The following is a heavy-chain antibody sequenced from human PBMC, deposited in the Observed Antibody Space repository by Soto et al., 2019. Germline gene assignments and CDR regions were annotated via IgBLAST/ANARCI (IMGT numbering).Heavy chain of an antibody. J-gene: IGHJ5*02. CDR2: IIPILGIA. Sequence: QVQLVQSGAEVKKPGSSVKVSCKASGGTFSSYTISWVRQAPGQGLEWMGRIIPILGIANYAQKFQGRVTITADKSTSTAYMELSSLGSEDTAVYYCAKAAAGTWWFDPWGQGTLVTVSS. V-gene: IGHV1-69*02. CDR3: AKAAAGTWWFDP. CDR1: GGTFSSYT. D-gene: IGHD6-13*01.